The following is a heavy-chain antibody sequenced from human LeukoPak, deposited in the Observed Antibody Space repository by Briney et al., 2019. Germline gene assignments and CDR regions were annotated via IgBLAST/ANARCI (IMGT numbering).Heavy chain of an antibody. CDR3: ARGGLAAETSGFDY. V-gene: IGHV1-8*01. D-gene: IGHD6-13*01. CDR1: GYTFSSHD. J-gene: IGHJ4*02. Sequence: ASVKVSCKSSGYTFSSHDLNWVRQAPGHGLEWMGWLSTDNDDTGYAQKFQGRVTITRDNSISTVYMELRSLTSDDTAVYYCARGGLAAETSGFDYWGQGTLVTVSA. CDR2: LSTDNDDT.